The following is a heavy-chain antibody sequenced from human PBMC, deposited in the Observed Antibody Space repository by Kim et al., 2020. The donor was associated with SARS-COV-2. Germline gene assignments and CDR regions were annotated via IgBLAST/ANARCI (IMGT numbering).Heavy chain of an antibody. V-gene: IGHV4-31*02. D-gene: IGHD2-2*01. J-gene: IGHJ6*02. CDR3: ARGGALVVPAAIYYYYGMDV. Sequence: RVTISVDTSKNQFSLKLSSVTAADTAVYYCARGGALVVPAAIYYYYGMDVWGQGTTVTVSS.